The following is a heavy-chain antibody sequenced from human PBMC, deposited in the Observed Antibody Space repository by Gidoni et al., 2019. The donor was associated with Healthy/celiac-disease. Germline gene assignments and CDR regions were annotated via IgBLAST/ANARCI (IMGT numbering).Heavy chain of an antibody. Sequence: EVQLVESGGGLVQPGRSLRLSCAASGSTFDAYAMHWVRQAPGKGLEWVSGISWNSGSIGYADSVKGRFTISRDNAKNSLYLQMNSLRAEDTALYYCARGVSSGSYWDYWGQGTLVTVSS. D-gene: IGHD1-26*01. V-gene: IGHV3-9*01. CDR3: ARGVSSGSYWDY. J-gene: IGHJ4*02. CDR1: GSTFDAYA. CDR2: ISWNSGSI.